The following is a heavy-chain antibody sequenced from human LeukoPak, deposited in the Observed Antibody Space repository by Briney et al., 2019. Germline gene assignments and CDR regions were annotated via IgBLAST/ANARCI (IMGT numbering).Heavy chain of an antibody. Sequence: GASVKVSCKASGYTFTSYYMHWVRQAPGQGLEWMGIINPSGGSTSYAQKFQGRVTITRDTSTSTVYMELSSLRSEDTAVYYCAREHEDGWNDHLINYWGQGTLVTVSS. CDR1: GYTFTSYY. CDR2: INPSGGST. V-gene: IGHV1-46*01. J-gene: IGHJ4*02. CDR3: AREHEDGWNDHLINY. D-gene: IGHD1-1*01.